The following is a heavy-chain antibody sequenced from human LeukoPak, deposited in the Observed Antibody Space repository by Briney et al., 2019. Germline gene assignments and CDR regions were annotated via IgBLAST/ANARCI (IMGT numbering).Heavy chain of an antibody. D-gene: IGHD5-18*01. CDR2: IYYSGST. CDR3: ATVDTDDAFDI. J-gene: IGHJ3*02. V-gene: IGHV4-59*01. CDR1: GVSISSYY. Sequence: SETLSLTCTVSGVSISSYYWSWIRQPPGKGLEWIGYIYYSGSTNYNPSLKSRVTITVDTSKNQFSLKLSSVTAADTAVYYCATVDTDDAFDIRGQGTMVTVSS.